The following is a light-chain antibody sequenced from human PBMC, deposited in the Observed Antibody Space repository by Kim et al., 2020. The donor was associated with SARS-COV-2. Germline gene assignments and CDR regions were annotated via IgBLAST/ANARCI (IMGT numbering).Light chain of an antibody. CDR3: RQYYSTPQT. CDR2: WAS. CDR1: QSVLYSSNNKNY. J-gene: IGKJ2*01. V-gene: IGKV4-1*01. Sequence: DIVMTQSPDSLAVSLGERATINCKSSQSVLYSSNNKNYLAWYQQKPGQPPKLLIYWASTRESGVPDRFSGSGSGTDFTLTISSLQAEDVAVYYCRQYYSTPQTFGQGPKLEI.